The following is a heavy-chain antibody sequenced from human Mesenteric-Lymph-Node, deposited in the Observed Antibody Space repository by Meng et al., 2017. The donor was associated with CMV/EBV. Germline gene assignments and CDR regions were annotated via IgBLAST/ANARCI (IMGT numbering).Heavy chain of an antibody. CDR3: ARDTGSGWIDY. D-gene: IGHD6-19*01. CDR1: GFTFSDYY. Sequence: GESLKISCAASGFTFSDYYMSWIRQAPGKGLEWVSYISSSGSTIYYADSVKGRFTISRDNAKNSLYLQMNSLRAEDTAVYYCARDTGSGWIDYWGQGTLVTVSS. J-gene: IGHJ4*02. V-gene: IGHV3-11*01. CDR2: ISSSGSTI.